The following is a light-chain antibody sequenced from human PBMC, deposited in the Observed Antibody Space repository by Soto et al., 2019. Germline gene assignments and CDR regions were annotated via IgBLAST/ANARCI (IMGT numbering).Light chain of an antibody. V-gene: IGKV3-15*01. Sequence: ETVMTQSPATVSVSPGERATLSCRASRSVSTDLAWYQQKPGQAPRLLIYDTSARATGIPARFSGSGSGTEFTLTISSLQSEDFAVYYCQQYGSSPWTFGQGTKVEIK. CDR3: QQYGSSPWT. CDR2: DTS. CDR1: RSVSTD. J-gene: IGKJ1*01.